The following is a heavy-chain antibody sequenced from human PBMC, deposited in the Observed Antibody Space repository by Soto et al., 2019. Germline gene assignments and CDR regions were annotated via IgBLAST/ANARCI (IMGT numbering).Heavy chain of an antibody. CDR3: PIYCGSSTSCYHHHSYATHV. CDR1: GYSFTSYW. CDR2: IDPSDSYT. Sequence: EAMKLSCKGSGYSFTSYWISWVRQMPGTGLEWMGRIDPSDSYTNYSPSFQGYVTISADKSISTAYLQWSSLKASDTAMYYCPIYCGSSTSCYHHHSYATHVCGQ. V-gene: IGHV5-10-1*01. J-gene: IGHJ6*02. D-gene: IGHD2-2*01.